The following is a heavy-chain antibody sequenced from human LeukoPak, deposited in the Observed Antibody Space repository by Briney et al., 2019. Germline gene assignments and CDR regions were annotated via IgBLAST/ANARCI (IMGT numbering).Heavy chain of an antibody. Sequence: ASVKVSCKASGYTFTGYYLHWVRQAPGQGLEWMGWINPNTGDTNSAQKFQGRVTMTRDTSISTAFMELSSLKSDDTAVYYCAEPLWHQVLQGYCALDVWGQGTTVTVSS. J-gene: IGHJ6*02. CDR2: INPNTGDT. CDR1: GYTFTGYY. D-gene: IGHD4/OR15-4a*01. V-gene: IGHV1-2*02. CDR3: AEPLWHQVLQGYCALDV.